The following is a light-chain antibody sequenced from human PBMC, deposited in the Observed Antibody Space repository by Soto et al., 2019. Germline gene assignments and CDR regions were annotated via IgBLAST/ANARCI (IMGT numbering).Light chain of an antibody. CDR3: QQYGSSPPIT. J-gene: IGKJ5*01. CDR1: QSVRSSY. V-gene: IGKV3-20*01. Sequence: EIVLKQSPGTLSLSPGERATLSCRASQSVRSSYLAWYQQKPGQAPRLLIYGASSRATGIPDRFSGSGSGKDFTLTISRLQPEDFXVYYCQQYGSSPPITFGQGXRLEIK. CDR2: GAS.